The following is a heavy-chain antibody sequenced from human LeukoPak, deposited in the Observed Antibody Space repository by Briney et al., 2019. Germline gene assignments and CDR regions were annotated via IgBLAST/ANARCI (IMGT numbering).Heavy chain of an antibody. Sequence: GGSLRLSCAASGFSFSSYGMNWVRQAPGKELEWVSTISTSDNYIYYAGSVKGRFTISRDNSKNTLYLQMNSLRAEDTAVYYCARDGTLTAGPFDPWGRGTLVTVSS. CDR3: ARDGTLTAGPFDP. CDR1: GFSFSSYG. D-gene: IGHD1-1*01. CDR2: ISTSDNYI. V-gene: IGHV3-21*01. J-gene: IGHJ5*02.